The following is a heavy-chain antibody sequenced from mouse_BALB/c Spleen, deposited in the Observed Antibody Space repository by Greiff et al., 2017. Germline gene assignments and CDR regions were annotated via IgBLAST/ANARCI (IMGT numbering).Heavy chain of an antibody. CDR2: ISYSGST. CDR3: ARRGLLSYWYFDV. CDR1: GYSITSDYA. V-gene: IGHV3-2*02. Sequence: DVKLQESGPGLVKPSQSLSLTCTVTGYSITSDYAWNWIRQFPGNKLEWMGYISYSGSTSYNPSLKSRISITRDTSKNQFFLQLNSVTTEDTATYYCARRGLLSYWYFDVWGAGTTVTVSS. D-gene: IGHD1-1*02. J-gene: IGHJ1*01.